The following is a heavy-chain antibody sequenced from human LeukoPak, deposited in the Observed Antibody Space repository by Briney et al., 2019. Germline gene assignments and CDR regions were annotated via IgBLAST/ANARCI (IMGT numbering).Heavy chain of an antibody. CDR3: ARDSYNYYDSSGLHDY. CDR2: MNPNSGNT. Sequence: ASVKVSCKASGYTFTSYDINWVRQATGQGLEWMGWMNPNSGNTGYAQKFQGRVTMTRNTSISTAYMELSSLRSEDTAVYYCARDSYNYYDSSGLHDYWGQGTLVTVSS. V-gene: IGHV1-8*01. D-gene: IGHD3-22*01. J-gene: IGHJ4*02. CDR1: GYTFTSYD.